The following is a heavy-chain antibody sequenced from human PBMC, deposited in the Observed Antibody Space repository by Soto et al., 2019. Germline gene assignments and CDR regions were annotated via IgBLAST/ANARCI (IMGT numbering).Heavy chain of an antibody. Sequence: LSLTCTVSGGSISSGDYYWSWIRQPPGKGLEWIGYIYYSGSTYYNPSLKSRVTISVDTSKNQFSLKLSSVTAADTAVYYCARVSRWRAFDIWGQGTMVTVSS. V-gene: IGHV4-30-4*01. CDR2: IYYSGST. D-gene: IGHD3-3*01. CDR1: GGSISSGDYY. CDR3: ARVSRWRAFDI. J-gene: IGHJ3*02.